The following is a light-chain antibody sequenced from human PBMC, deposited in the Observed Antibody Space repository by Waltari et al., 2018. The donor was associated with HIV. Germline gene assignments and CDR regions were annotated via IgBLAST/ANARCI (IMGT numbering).Light chain of an antibody. J-gene: IGKJ1*01. CDR2: QAA. V-gene: IGKV1-5*03. CDR1: LSINRW. Sequence: DVRMTQSPSTLSASVGDRVTITCRTSLSINRWLAWYQQKPGKAPKLRIYQAAILESGVPSRFSGSGSGTEFTLTISSLQPDDIATYFCQQYNYYRTFGPGTKVEIK. CDR3: QQYNYYRT.